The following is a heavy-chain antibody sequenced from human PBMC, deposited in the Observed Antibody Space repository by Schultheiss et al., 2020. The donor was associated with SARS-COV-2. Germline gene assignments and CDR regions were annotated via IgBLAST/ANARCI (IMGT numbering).Heavy chain of an antibody. D-gene: IGHD6-13*01. Sequence: SVKVSCKASGYTFTTYGISWVRQAPGQGLEWMGGIIPIFGTANYAQKFQGRVTITADESTSTAYMELSSLRSEDTAVYYCAKAAAGLDYYYGMDVWGQGTTVTVSS. V-gene: IGHV1-69*13. CDR3: AKAAAGLDYYYGMDV. J-gene: IGHJ6*02. CDR1: GYTFTTYG. CDR2: IIPIFGTA.